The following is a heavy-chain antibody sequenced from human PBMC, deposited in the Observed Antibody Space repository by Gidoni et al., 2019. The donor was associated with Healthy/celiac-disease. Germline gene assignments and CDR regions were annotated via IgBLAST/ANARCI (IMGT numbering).Heavy chain of an antibody. CDR2: SKRTTDGGTT. V-gene: IGHV3-15*02. Sequence: EVQLMESGGALVKPGGSLRLSCAASGFTFSNAWMSWVRQAPGKGLEWVGRSKRTTDGGTTDYAAPVKGRFTISRDDSKNTLYLQMNSLKTEDTAVYYCTTDRVASYRTDYWGQGTLVTVSS. CDR1: GFTFSNAW. J-gene: IGHJ4*02. CDR3: TTDRVASYRTDY. D-gene: IGHD1-26*01.